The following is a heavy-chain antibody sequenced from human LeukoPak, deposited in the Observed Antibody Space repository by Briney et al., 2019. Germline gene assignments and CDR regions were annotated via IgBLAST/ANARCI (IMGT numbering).Heavy chain of an antibody. Sequence: SETPSLTCTVSGGSISSSSYSWGWIRQPPGKGLEWIGIIYYSGSTYCNPSLKSRLTISVDTSKNQFSLKLSSVTATDTAVYYCARRGYCSSTSCYEYWFDPWGQGTLVTVSS. V-gene: IGHV4-39*01. CDR1: GGSISSSSYS. D-gene: IGHD2-2*01. CDR3: ARRGYCSSTSCYEYWFDP. CDR2: IYYSGST. J-gene: IGHJ5*02.